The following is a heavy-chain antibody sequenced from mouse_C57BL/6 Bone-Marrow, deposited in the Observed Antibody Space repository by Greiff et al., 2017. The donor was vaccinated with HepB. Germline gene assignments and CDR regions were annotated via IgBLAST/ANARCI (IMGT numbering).Heavy chain of an antibody. J-gene: IGHJ3*01. CDR2: INPNNGGT. CDR3: ARDYYGSSLAWFAY. D-gene: IGHD1-1*01. V-gene: IGHV1-22*01. Sequence: VQLQQSGPELVKPGASVKMSCKASGYTFTDYNMHWVKQSHGKSLEWIGYINPNNGGTSYNQKFKGKATLTVNKSSSTAYIELRSLTSEDSAVYYCARDYYGSSLAWFAYWGQGTLVTVSA. CDR1: GYTFTDYN.